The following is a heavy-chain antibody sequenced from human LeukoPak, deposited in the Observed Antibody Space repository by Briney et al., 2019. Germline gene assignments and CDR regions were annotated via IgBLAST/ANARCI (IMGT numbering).Heavy chain of an antibody. CDR1: GGSIRSSSYY. V-gene: IGHV4-39*07. D-gene: IGHD5-24*01. J-gene: IGHJ5*02. CDR2: IYYSGST. Sequence: SETLSLTCTVSGGSIRSSSYYWGWIRQPPGKGLEWIGSIYYSGSTYYNPSLKSRVTISVDTSKNQFSLKLSSVTAADTAVYYCASLDGQGPLGWFDPWGQGTLVTVSS. CDR3: ASLDGQGPLGWFDP.